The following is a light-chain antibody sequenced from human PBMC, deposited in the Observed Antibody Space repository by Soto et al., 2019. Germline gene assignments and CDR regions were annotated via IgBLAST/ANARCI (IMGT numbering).Light chain of an antibody. CDR2: EVS. CDR1: SSDVGAYNY. V-gene: IGLV2-14*01. CDR3: SSYTSSRTLV. J-gene: IGLJ1*01. Sequence: QSALAQPASVSGSPGQSITISCTGTSSDVGAYNYVSWYQQHPGKALKLMIYEVSNRPSGVSHRFSGSKSDNTASLTISGLQTEDEADYYCSSYTSSRTLVCGTGTKVTV.